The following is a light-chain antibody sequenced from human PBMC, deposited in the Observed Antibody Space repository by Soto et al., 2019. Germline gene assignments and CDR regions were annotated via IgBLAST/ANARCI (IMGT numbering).Light chain of an antibody. CDR1: QGITNY. CDR2: AAS. J-gene: IGKJ3*01. CDR3: QQYNSAPFT. Sequence: DLRMTQSPSSLSASVGDRVTLTCRASQGITNYLAWYQQKPGRVPKLLIYAASTLQSGVPFRFSGSGSGTDFTLTISSLQPGDVATYYCQQYNSAPFTFGPGTKLDIK. V-gene: IGKV1-27*01.